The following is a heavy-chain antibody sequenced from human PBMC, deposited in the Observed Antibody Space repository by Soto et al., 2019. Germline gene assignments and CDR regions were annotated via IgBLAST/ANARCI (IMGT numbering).Heavy chain of an antibody. J-gene: IGHJ4*02. CDR3: AKDRSAMVKYYFDY. D-gene: IGHD5-18*01. V-gene: IGHV3-30*18. CDR2: ISYDGSNK. CDR1: GFTFSSYG. Sequence: QVQLVESGGGVVLPGRSLRLSCAASGFTFSSYGMHWVRQAPGKGLEWVAVISYDGSNKYYADSVKGRFTISRDNSKNTLYLQMNSLRAEDTAVYYCAKDRSAMVKYYFDYWGQGTLVTVSS.